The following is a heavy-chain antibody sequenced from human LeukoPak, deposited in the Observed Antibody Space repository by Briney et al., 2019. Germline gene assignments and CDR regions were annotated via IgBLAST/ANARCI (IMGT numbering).Heavy chain of an antibody. CDR1: GYTFTSYD. D-gene: IGHD6-13*01. Sequence: GASVKVSCKASGYTFTSYDINWVRQATGQGLEWMGWMNPNSGNTGYAQKFQGRVTMTRNTSISTAYMELSSLRSEDTAVYYCARRASSWYWFDPWGQGTLVTVSP. CDR3: ARRASSWYWFDP. V-gene: IGHV1-8*01. J-gene: IGHJ5*02. CDR2: MNPNSGNT.